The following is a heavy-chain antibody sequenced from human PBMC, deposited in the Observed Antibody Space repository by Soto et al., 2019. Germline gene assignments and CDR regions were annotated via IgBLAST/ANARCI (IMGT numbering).Heavy chain of an antibody. Sequence: GESLKISCKGSGYSFTSYWIGWVRQMPGKGLEWMGIIYPGDSDTRYSPSFQGQVTISADKSISTAYLQWSSLKASDTAMYYCASGPGLGQTPASRYYYDSSGPGAFDIWGQGTMVTV. CDR2: IYPGDSDT. J-gene: IGHJ3*02. D-gene: IGHD3-22*01. CDR3: ASGPGLGQTPASRYYYDSSGPGAFDI. V-gene: IGHV5-51*01. CDR1: GYSFTSYW.